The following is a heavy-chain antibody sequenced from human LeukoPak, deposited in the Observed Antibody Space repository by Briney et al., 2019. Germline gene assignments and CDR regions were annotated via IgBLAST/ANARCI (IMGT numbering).Heavy chain of an antibody. J-gene: IGHJ4*02. Sequence: PGGSLRLSCTASGFTFGDYAMSWVRQAPGKGLEWVAVISYDGSNTYYADSVKGRFTISRDNSKKTLYLQMNSLRAEDTAVYYCARDSGRSGSYYRYWGQGTLVTVSS. D-gene: IGHD3-10*01. CDR2: ISYDGSNT. CDR3: ARDSGRSGSYYRY. V-gene: IGHV3-30*04. CDR1: GFTFGDYA.